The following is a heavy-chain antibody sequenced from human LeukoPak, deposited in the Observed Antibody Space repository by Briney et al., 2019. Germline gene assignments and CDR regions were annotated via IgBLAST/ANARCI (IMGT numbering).Heavy chain of an antibody. D-gene: IGHD1-26*01. CDR3: AAPSGPTYYSPVDF. CDR1: GAPITTSNHY. V-gene: IGHV4-39*01. J-gene: IGHJ4*02. CDR2: IYYSGHT. Sequence: SETLSLTCTVSGAPITTSNHYWGWIRQTPGRTLEWIANIYYSGHTLYNPSLKSRALISVDTSSNQFSLRLTSVTAADTAVYYCAAPSGPTYYSPVDFWGQGTSVSVSS.